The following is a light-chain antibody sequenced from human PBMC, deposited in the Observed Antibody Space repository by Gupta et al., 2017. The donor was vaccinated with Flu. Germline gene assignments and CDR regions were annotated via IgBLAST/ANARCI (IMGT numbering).Light chain of an antibody. CDR2: EVS. V-gene: IGLV2-14*01. CDR1: SSDVGGYNY. CDR3: SSYTSSSTYV. Sequence: QSALTQPASVSGSPGQSITISCTGTSSDVGGYNYVSWYQQHPGKAPKLMIYEVSNRPSGVANRFAGSKAGNTASLTISWLQAEDEADYYCSSYTSSSTYVFGGGTQLTVL. J-gene: IGLJ2*01.